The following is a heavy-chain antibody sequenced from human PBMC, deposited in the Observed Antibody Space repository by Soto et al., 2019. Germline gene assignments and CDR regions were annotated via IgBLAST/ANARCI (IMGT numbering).Heavy chain of an antibody. CDR3: ARSTPAMINGMDV. V-gene: IGHV3-53*01. J-gene: IGHJ6*02. D-gene: IGHD2-15*01. CDR1: GFTVSSNY. CDR2: IYSGGST. Sequence: GGSLRLSCAASGFTVSSNYMSWVRQAPGKGLEWVSVIYSGGSTYYADSVRGRSTFSRDNSKNTLYRQMNGLSAEDTAVYFCARSTPAMINGMDVWGQGTTVTVSS.